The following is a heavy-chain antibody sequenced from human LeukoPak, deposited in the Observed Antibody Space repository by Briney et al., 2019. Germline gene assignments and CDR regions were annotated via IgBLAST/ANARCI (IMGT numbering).Heavy chain of an antibody. CDR2: IKEDGSTK. D-gene: IGHD5-24*01. J-gene: IGHJ4*02. CDR1: GFTFRNYW. CDR3: ARDTGFNTFDY. V-gene: IGHV3-7*05. Sequence: PGGSLRFSCAASGFTFRNYWMSWIRQAPGKGLEWVGNIKEDGSTKYYLGSVKGRVTISRDNARNSLHLQMDSLRAEDTAVYFCARDTGFNTFDYWGQGTLVTVSS.